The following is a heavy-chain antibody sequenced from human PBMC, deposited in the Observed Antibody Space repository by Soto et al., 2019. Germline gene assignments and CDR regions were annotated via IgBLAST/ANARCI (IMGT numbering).Heavy chain of an antibody. CDR3: ARHSGVAEDGTD. V-gene: IGHV5-51*01. CDR1: VYSFTTNW. J-gene: IGHJ1*01. D-gene: IGHD6-13*01. Sequence: GESLKISCTGSVYSFTTNWMGWVRQMPVKGLEWMGVIYPGDSDTRYSPSFQGQVAISADKSINTAYLQWSSLKASDTAMYYCARHSGVAEDGTDWGQGTLVTFSS. CDR2: IYPGDSDT.